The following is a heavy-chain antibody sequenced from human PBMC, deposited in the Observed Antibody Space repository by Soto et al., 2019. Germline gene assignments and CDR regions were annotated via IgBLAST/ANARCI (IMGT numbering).Heavy chain of an antibody. CDR3: ARPASGGSRDAFDV. Sequence: PGESLKISCKASGYKFTTFWLNWVRQTPGKGLEWLGRIDPTGSFTNYSPPFEGHVTISVDMSISTAYLQWNSLQASDTAIYYCARPASGGSRDAFDVWGRGTTVTV. V-gene: IGHV5-10-1*01. J-gene: IGHJ3*01. D-gene: IGHD2-15*01. CDR1: GYKFTTFW. CDR2: IDPTGSFT.